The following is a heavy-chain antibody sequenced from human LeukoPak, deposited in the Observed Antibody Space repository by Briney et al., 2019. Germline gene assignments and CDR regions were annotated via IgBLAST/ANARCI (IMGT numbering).Heavy chain of an antibody. CDR3: ARDQENSRSSSRKVGAFDI. J-gene: IGHJ3*02. D-gene: IGHD6-13*01. CDR2: IWSDGDNK. Sequence: GGSLRLSCVASGFTFNNYGMHWVRQAPGKGLEWVAVIWSDGDNKHYADSVKGRFTISRDNSKNTLYLQMNSLRAEDTAVYYCARDQENSRSSSRKVGAFDIWGQGTMVTVSS. CDR1: GFTFNNYG. V-gene: IGHV3-33*01.